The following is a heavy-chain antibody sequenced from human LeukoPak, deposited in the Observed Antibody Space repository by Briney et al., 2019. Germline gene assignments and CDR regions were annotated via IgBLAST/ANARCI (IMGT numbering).Heavy chain of an antibody. V-gene: IGHV1-69*13. CDR3: ARAASWELLGSDFDY. CDR1: GGTFSSYA. Sequence: SVKVSCKASGGTFSSYAISWVRQAPGQGLEWMGGIIPIFGKANYAQKFQGRVTITADESTSTAYMELSSLRSEDTAVYYCARAASWELLGSDFDYWGQGTLVTVSS. D-gene: IGHD1-26*01. CDR2: IIPIFGKA. J-gene: IGHJ4*02.